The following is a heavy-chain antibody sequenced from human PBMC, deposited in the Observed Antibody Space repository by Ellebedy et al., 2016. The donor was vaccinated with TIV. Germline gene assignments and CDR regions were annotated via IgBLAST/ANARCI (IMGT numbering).Heavy chain of an antibody. Sequence: GGSLRLSXAASGFPFRDHYMSWIRQTQGKRMESVAYIDNRGRPLWYADSVKGRFTISRVDARNALYLQMNSLRAEDTAIYYCARDPDTASKVDYWGQGALVTVS. J-gene: IGHJ4*02. CDR3: ARDPDTASKVDY. D-gene: IGHD2-2*02. CDR2: IDNRGRPL. CDR1: GFPFRDHY. V-gene: IGHV3-11*01.